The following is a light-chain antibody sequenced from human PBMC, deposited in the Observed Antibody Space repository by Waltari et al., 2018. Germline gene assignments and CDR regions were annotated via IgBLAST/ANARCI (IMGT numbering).Light chain of an antibody. J-gene: IGKJ1*01. CDR1: QSITNW. V-gene: IGKV1-5*03. CDR2: RAS. Sequence: DIQMTQSPSTLSASVGDRVTITCRASQSITNWLAWYQQKPGKAPKLLIYRASNLESGVPSRFSGSESGTEFTLTFSSLQPDDFATYDCQQYDNYWTFGQGTKVEIK. CDR3: QQYDNYWT.